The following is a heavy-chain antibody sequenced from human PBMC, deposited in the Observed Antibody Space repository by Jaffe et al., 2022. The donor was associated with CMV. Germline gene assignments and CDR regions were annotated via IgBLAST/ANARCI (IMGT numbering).Heavy chain of an antibody. CDR2: INPNSGGT. CDR3: ARGQGANFGVAKLINWFDP. V-gene: IGHV1-2*04. J-gene: IGHJ5*02. CDR1: GYTFTGYY. D-gene: IGHD3-3*01. Sequence: QVQLVQSGAEVKKPGASVKVSCKASGYTFTGYYMHWVRQAPGQGLEWMGWINPNSGGTNYAQKFQGWVTMTRDTSISTAYMELSRLRSDDTAVYYCARGQGANFGVAKLINWFDPWGQGTLVTVSS.